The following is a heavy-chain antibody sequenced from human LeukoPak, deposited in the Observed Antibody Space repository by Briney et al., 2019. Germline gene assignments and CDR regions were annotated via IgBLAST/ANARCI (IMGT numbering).Heavy chain of an antibody. V-gene: IGHV4-39*01. J-gene: IGHJ4*02. CDR1: GGSISSRGYY. D-gene: IGHD6-13*01. CDR3: ARHTGGAAAGTGLNY. CDR2: IYYSGST. Sequence: SSETLSLTCTVSGGSISSRGYYWGWIRQPPGKGLEWIGSIYYSGSTYYNPSLKSRVTISVDTSKNQFSLKLSSVTAADTAVYYCARHTGGAAAGTGLNYWGQGTLVTVSS.